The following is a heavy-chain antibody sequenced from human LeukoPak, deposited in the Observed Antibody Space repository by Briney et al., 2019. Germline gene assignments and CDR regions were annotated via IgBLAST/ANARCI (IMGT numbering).Heavy chain of an antibody. CDR1: GGSTGSYH. CDR2: IYDGGST. V-gene: IGHV4-59*01. D-gene: IGHD3-9*01. Sequence: SETLSLTCTVSGGSTGSYHWSWIRQPPGKGLEWIGYIYDGGSTNYNASLKSRVTISVDTSKNQFSLKLTSVTAADTAVYYCTKGGRRDILTYWGQGILVTVSP. J-gene: IGHJ4*02. CDR3: TKGGRRDILTY.